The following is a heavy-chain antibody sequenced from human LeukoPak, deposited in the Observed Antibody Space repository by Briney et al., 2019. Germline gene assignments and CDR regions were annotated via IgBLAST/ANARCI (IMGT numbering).Heavy chain of an antibody. CDR1: GYNFRDYW. V-gene: IGHV5-51*01. J-gene: IGHJ6*03. D-gene: IGHD6-19*01. Sequence: GESLKISCQVSGYNFRDYWIAWVRQTPGKGLQWMGIIYPDDSDTKYSPSFQGQVTMSVDQSSNTAYLQWNSLRASDTAIYYCARHEVIAVAGKEDYYMDVWGKGTTVTVSS. CDR3: ARHEVIAVAGKEDYYMDV. CDR2: IYPDDSDT.